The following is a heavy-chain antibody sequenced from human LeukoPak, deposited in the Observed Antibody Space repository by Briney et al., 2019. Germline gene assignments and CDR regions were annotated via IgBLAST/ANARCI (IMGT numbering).Heavy chain of an antibody. CDR1: GYTFTSYD. V-gene: IGHV1-8*03. CDR3: ARGRRGGSFNARPFNFDY. CDR2: MNPNSGNT. J-gene: IGHJ4*02. Sequence: GASVKVSCKASGYTFTSYDINWVRQATGQGLEWMGWMNPNSGNTGYAQKFQGRVTITRNTSISTAYMELSSLRSEDTAVYYCARGRRGGSFNARPFNFDYWGQGTLVTVSS. D-gene: IGHD2-15*01.